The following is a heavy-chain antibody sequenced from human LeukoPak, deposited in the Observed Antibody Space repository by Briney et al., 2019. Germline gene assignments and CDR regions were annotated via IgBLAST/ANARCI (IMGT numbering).Heavy chain of an antibody. V-gene: IGHV5-51*01. CDR2: IYPGDSDT. CDR1: GYTFTSYW. CDR3: TRLRYCSGGSCYGDY. Sequence: GESLKISCESSGYTFTSYWIGWVRQMPGKGLEWKGIIYPGDSDTRYSPSFQGQATISVDKSISTAYLQWSSLKASDTAMYYCTRLRYCSGGSCYGDYWGQGTLVTVSS. D-gene: IGHD2-15*01. J-gene: IGHJ4*02.